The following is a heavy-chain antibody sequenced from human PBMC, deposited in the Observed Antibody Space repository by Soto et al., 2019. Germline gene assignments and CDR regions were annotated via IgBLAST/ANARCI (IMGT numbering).Heavy chain of an antibody. J-gene: IGHJ5*02. CDR1: GGSMNYYY. CDR2: IYYAGNI. D-gene: IGHD2-2*01. V-gene: IGHV4-59*01. Sequence: SESLSLTCTVSGGSMNYYYSIWIRQSPGTRLQWIGSIYYAGNINYNPSLESRVTMSGDTSKNQSSLKLRSVTAADTAGYYCGRAGNSSSYCFDPWGQGTLVTVSS. CDR3: GRAGNSSSYCFDP.